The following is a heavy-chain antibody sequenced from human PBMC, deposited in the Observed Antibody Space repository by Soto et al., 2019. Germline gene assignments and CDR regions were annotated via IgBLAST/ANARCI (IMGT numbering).Heavy chain of an antibody. D-gene: IGHD6-19*01. Sequence: GGSLRLSCAASGFTFSGSAMHWVRQAPGKGLEWVGRIRSKANSYATAYAASVKGRFTISRDDSKNTAYLPMNSLKTEDTAVYYCTRPPDSSGWYSFDYWGQGTLVTVSS. J-gene: IGHJ4*02. CDR1: GFTFSGSA. V-gene: IGHV3-73*01. CDR3: TRPPDSSGWYSFDY. CDR2: IRSKANSYAT.